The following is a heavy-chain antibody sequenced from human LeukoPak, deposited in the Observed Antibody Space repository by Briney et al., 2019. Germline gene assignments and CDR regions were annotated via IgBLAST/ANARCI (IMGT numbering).Heavy chain of an antibody. CDR3: ARDTLGEGEDANYAVYYFDY. J-gene: IGHJ4*02. V-gene: IGHV3-7*01. Sequence: GGSLRLSCAASGFRFNTYWMSWVRQAPGKGLEWVANIKQDGNEKYYADSVKGRFTTSRDNGKNSLDLQMNSLRADDTAVYCARDTLGEGEDANYAVYYFDYWGQGTVVTVSS. D-gene: IGHD4/OR15-4a*01. CDR1: GFRFNTYW. CDR2: IKQDGNEK.